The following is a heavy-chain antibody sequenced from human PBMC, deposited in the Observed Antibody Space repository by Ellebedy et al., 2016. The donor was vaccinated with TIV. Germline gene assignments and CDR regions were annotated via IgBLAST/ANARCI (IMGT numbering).Heavy chain of an antibody. Sequence: SETLSLXXAVYGGSLSGYYWSWIRQPPGKGLEWIGEINHSGSTNYNPSLKSRVTISVDTSKNQFSLKLSSVTAADTAVYYCARGRGIAVAGTLDAFDIWGQGTMVTVSS. CDR3: ARGRGIAVAGTLDAFDI. CDR2: INHSGST. D-gene: IGHD6-19*01. V-gene: IGHV4-34*01. J-gene: IGHJ3*02. CDR1: GGSLSGYY.